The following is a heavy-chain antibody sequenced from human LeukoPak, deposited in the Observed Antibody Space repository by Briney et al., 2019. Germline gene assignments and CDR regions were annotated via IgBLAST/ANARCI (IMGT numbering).Heavy chain of an antibody. CDR2: ISYDGSNK. V-gene: IGHV3-30-3*01. J-gene: IGHJ4*02. D-gene: IGHD2-2*02. CDR3: AKVGTNLLRYHFDS. Sequence: GGSLRLSCAASGFTFSSYAMHWVRQAPGKGLEWVAVISYDGSNKYYADSVKGRFTISRDNSKNTLYLQMNSLSAEDTAVYYCAKVGTNLLRYHFDSWGRGTLVTVSS. CDR1: GFTFSSYA.